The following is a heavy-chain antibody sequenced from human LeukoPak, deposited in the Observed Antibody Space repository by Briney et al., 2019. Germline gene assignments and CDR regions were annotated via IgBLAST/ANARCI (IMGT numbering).Heavy chain of an antibody. V-gene: IGHV4-39*07. CDR2: IYYSGST. J-gene: IGHJ4*02. CDR3: AREAPLLPSDDY. Sequence: PSETLSLTCTVSGGSVSSSSYYWGWIRQPPGKGLEWIGSIYYSGSTYYNPSLKSRVTISVDTSKNQFSLKLSSVTAADTAVYYCAREAPLLPSDDYWGQGTLVTVSS. D-gene: IGHD2-15*01. CDR1: GGSVSSSSYY.